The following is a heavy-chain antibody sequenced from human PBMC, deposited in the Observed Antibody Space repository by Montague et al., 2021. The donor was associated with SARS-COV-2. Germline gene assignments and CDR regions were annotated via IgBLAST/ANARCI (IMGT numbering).Heavy chain of an antibody. CDR1: GGSITSGGYD. D-gene: IGHD6-19*01. CDR3: AREDFSGSTPYFFDY. CDR2: IYSSGST. V-gene: IGHV4-61*02. J-gene: IGHJ4*02. Sequence: TLSLTCTVSGGSITSGGYDWSWIRQPAGRGLEWIGRIYSSGSTVHNPPLRSRVALTVATSKNQFSLKLSSVTAADTAVYFCAREDFSGSTPYFFDYWGQGSLVTVSS.